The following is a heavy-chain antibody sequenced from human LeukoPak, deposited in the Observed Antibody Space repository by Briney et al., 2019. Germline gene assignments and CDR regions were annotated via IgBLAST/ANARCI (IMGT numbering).Heavy chain of an antibody. CDR2: IGSSSSTI. CDR1: GFTFSSYS. CDR3: ARATTSGYYHRGVGEDY. D-gene: IGHD3-22*01. Sequence: GGSLRLSCAASGFTFSSYSMNWVRQAPGKGLEWVSYIGSSSSTIYYADSVKGRFTISRDNAKNSLYLQMNSLRAEDTAVYYCARATTSGYYHRGVGEDYWGQGTLVTVSS. V-gene: IGHV3-48*04. J-gene: IGHJ4*02.